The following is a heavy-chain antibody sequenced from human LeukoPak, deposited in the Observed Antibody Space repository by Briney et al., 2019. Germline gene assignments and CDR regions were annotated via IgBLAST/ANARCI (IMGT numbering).Heavy chain of an antibody. V-gene: IGHV4-59*08. D-gene: IGHD3-22*01. Sequence: SGTLSLTCTVSGGSISSYYWSWIRQPPGKGLEWIGYIYYSGSTNYNPSLKSRVTISVDTSKNQFSLKLSSVTAADTAVYYCARGPSGYFLYFQHWGQGTLVTVSS. J-gene: IGHJ1*01. CDR2: IYYSGST. CDR3: ARGPSGYFLYFQH. CDR1: GGSISSYY.